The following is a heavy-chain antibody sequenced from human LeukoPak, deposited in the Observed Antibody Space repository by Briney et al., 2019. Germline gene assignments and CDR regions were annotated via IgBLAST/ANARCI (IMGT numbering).Heavy chain of an antibody. Sequence: SETLSLTCAVYGGSFSGYYWSWIRQPPGKGLEWIGEINHSGSTNYNPSLKSRVTISVDTSKNQFSLKLSSVTAADTAVYYCARGEPHSYYFVYWGQGTLVTVSS. V-gene: IGHV4-34*01. CDR2: INHSGST. CDR3: ARGEPHSYYFVY. J-gene: IGHJ4*02. CDR1: GGSFSGYY.